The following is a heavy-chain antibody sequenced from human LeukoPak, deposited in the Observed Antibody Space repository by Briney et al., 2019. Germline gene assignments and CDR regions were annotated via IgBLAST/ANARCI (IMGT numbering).Heavy chain of an antibody. V-gene: IGHV3-23*01. CDR2: IGDAGT. CDR3: AKNLGPFDV. CDR1: GFTFNDFA. D-gene: IGHD3-16*01. J-gene: IGHJ3*01. Sequence: PGGSLRLSCAASGFTFNDFAMTWVRQAPGKGLEWVSSIGDAGTYYADSVEGRFTISRDNSKNMLYLQLNSLRAGDTAMYYCAKNLGPFDVRGQGTMVTVSS.